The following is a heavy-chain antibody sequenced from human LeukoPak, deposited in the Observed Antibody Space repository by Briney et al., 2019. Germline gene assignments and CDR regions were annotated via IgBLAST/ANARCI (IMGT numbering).Heavy chain of an antibody. D-gene: IGHD6-13*01. CDR2: IYSDGRP. CDR3: ARGVNWFDT. J-gene: IGHJ5*02. V-gene: IGHV3-66*01. Sequence: RGSLRPSSVPSTVTPSSNYISWVRHPHEGRLEWVSVIYSDGRPSCVEPVTPRSTISRDKSKKTLYIQMNSLRAEDTAVYYCARGVNWFDTWGQGTLVTVSS. CDR1: TVTPSSNY.